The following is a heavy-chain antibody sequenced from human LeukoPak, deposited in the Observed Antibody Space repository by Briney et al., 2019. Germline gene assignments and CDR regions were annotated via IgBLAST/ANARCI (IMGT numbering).Heavy chain of an antibody. J-gene: IGHJ2*01. CDR2: ISGSGTSI. D-gene: IGHD3-10*01. V-gene: IGHV3-21*04. Sequence: GGSLRLSCAASGFTFNTYNLNWVRQAPGKGLEWVSSISGSGTSIYYADSVKGRFTISGDNSKNTLYLQMNSLRAEDTAVYYCAKVWAHDGSGNPYWHFDLWGRGTLVTVSS. CDR3: AKVWAHDGSGNPYWHFDL. CDR1: GFTFNTYN.